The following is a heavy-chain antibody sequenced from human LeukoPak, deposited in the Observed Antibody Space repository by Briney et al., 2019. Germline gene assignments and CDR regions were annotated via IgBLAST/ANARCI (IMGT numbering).Heavy chain of an antibody. Sequence: ASVKVSCKASGYTSTTYGISWVRQAPGQGLEWMGWINAYNGNTIYAQKLQGRVTMTTDTSASTAYMELRSLRSDDTAVYYCARDWTQWLVRVPGYWGQGTLVTVSS. CDR1: GYTSTTYG. CDR2: INAYNGNT. CDR3: ARDWTQWLVRVPGY. D-gene: IGHD6-19*01. J-gene: IGHJ4*02. V-gene: IGHV1-18*01.